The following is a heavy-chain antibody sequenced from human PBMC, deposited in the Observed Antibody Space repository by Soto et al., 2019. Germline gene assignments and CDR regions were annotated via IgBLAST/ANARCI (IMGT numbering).Heavy chain of an antibody. CDR2: IYYSGST. V-gene: IGHV4-31*03. CDR1: SGSISSGGYY. CDR3: ARVLRRYCSGGSCYPIDY. D-gene: IGHD2-15*01. Sequence: SETLSLTCTVSSGSISSGGYYWSWIRQHPGKGLEWIGYIYYSGSTYYNPSLKSRVTISVDTSKNQFSLKLSSVTAADTAVYYCARVLRRYCSGGSCYPIDYWGQGTLVTVSS. J-gene: IGHJ4*02.